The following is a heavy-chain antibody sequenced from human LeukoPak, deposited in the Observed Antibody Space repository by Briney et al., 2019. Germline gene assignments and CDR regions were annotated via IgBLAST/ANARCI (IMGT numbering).Heavy chain of an antibody. CDR1: GYTFTANY. J-gene: IGHJ4*02. CDR3: TREDY. Sequence: ASVKVSCKASGYTFTANYLFWVRQAPGQGLEWMGWINCNSGDIKYAQKFQDRVTMTRDTPISTVYMDLSSLTSDDTAVYYCTREDYWGQGTPVTVSS. CDR2: INCNSGDI. V-gene: IGHV1-2*02.